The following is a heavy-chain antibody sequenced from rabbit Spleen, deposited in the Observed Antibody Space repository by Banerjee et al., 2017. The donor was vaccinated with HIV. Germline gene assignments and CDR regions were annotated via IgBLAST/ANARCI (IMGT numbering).Heavy chain of an antibody. J-gene: IGHJ6*01. CDR2: IYAGSSGST. CDR3: ARDSGTSFSSYGMDL. D-gene: IGHD8-1*01. CDR1: GFSFSSGYN. Sequence: QSLEESGGGLVQPEGSLTLTCTASGFSFSSGYNMCWVRQAPGKGLEWIACIYAGSSGSTYYASWAKGRFTISKTSSTTVTLQMTSLTAADTATYFCARDSGTSFSSYGMDLWGQGTLVTVS. V-gene: IGHV1S40*01.